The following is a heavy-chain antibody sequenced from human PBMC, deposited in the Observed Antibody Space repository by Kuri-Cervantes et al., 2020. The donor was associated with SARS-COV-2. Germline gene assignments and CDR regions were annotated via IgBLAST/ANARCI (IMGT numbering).Heavy chain of an antibody. D-gene: IGHD4-17*01. CDR2: IIPIFGTA. Sequence: SVKVSCKASGGTFSSYAISWVRQAPGQGLEWMGGIIPIFGTANYAQKFQGRVTITADESTSTAYMELSSLRSEDTAVYYCATVTTLNYYFDYWGQGTLVTVSS. CDR1: GGTFSSYA. CDR3: ATVTTLNYYFDY. J-gene: IGHJ4*02. V-gene: IGHV1-69*13.